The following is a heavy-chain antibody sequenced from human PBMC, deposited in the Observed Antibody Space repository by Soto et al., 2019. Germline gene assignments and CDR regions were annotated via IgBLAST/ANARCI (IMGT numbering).Heavy chain of an antibody. CDR2: LSGSGGTT. V-gene: IGHV3-23*01. CDR1: RFSFSTYA. D-gene: IGHD5-18*01. CDR3: AKDRESGYNHGPFES. J-gene: IGHJ4*02. Sequence: EVSLRLSCAASRFSFSTYAMNWVRRAPGKGLEWVSTLSGSGGTTYHADSVKGRFTISRDNSKNTLYLQMNSVRTEDTAVYYCAKDRESGYNHGPFESWREGTLVSV.